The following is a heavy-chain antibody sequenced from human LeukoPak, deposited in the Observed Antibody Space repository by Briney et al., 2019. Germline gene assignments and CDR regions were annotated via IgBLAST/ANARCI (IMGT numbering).Heavy chain of an antibody. D-gene: IGHD3-9*01. CDR2: ISSSSSYI. Sequence: GGTLRLSCAASGFTFSSYGMSWVRQAPGKGLEWVSSISSSSSYIYYADSVKGRFTISRDNAKNSLYLQMNSLRAEDTAVYYCARDLTYYDILTGPQSYYYYYYMDVWGKGTTVTISS. CDR1: GFTFSSYG. J-gene: IGHJ6*03. CDR3: ARDLTYYDILTGPQSYYYYYYMDV. V-gene: IGHV3-21*01.